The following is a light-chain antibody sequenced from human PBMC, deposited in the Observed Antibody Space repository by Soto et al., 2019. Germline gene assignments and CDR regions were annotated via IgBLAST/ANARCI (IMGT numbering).Light chain of an antibody. CDR1: SSDVGYYNY. CDR2: RVT. V-gene: IGLV2-14*01. Sequence: QSVLTQPASVSGSPGQSITISCTGTSSDVGYYNYVSWYQQHPGKAPQLIIFRVTNRASGISARFSGSKSGDTASLTISGLQAEDEADYYCSSYTTSSSLYVFGTGTKVTVL. J-gene: IGLJ1*01. CDR3: SSYTTSSSLYV.